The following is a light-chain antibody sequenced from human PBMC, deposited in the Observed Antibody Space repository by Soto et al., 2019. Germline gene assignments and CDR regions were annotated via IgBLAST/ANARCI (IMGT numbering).Light chain of an antibody. CDR3: QQYNTYAT. J-gene: IGKJ5*01. Sequence: AIEMTQSPSSLSASVGDTVTITCRASQGIGKDLAWFQQRPGKAPKLLIYGASGLQNGVPSRFSGSGSGSEFNFTITGLQPDDFATYFCQQYNTYATFGQGTRLEIK. CDR2: GAS. V-gene: IGKV1-6*01. CDR1: QGIGKD.